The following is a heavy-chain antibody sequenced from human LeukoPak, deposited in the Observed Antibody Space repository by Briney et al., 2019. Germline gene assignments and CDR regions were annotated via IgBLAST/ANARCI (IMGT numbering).Heavy chain of an antibody. CDR3: ARLRDAYNSRWFDP. V-gene: IGHV4-59*01. D-gene: IGHD5-24*01. CDR2: IYYSGST. Sequence: SETLSLTCTVSGGSISSYYWSWIRQPPGKGLEWIGYIYYSGSTNYNPSLKSRVTISVDTSKNQFSLKLSSLTAADTAVYYCARLRDAYNSRWFDPWGQGTLVTVSS. CDR1: GGSISSYY. J-gene: IGHJ5*02.